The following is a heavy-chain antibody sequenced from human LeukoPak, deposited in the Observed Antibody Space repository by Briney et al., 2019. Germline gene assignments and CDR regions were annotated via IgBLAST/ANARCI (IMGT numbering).Heavy chain of an antibody. CDR1: GGSISSGGYS. CDR3: ASSGSGYSVDY. Sequence: PSETLSLTCAVSGGSISSGGYSWSWIRQPPGKGLEWIGYIYHSGSTYYNPSLKSRVTISVDRSKNQFSLKLSSVTAADTAVYYCASSGSGYSVDYWGQGTLVTVSS. J-gene: IGHJ4*02. CDR2: IYHSGST. V-gene: IGHV4-30-2*01. D-gene: IGHD3-22*01.